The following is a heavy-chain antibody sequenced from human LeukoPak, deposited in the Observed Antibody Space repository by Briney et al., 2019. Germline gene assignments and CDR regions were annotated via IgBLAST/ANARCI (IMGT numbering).Heavy chain of an antibody. Sequence: SETLSLTCTVSGGSISSFYWSWIRQPAGKGPEWIGRIYTSGSTDHNPSLKSRVSISVDTSKNQVSLRLTSVTAADTAVYYCARGTISMDVWGRGTTVTISS. CDR3: ARGTISMDV. CDR1: GGSISSFY. J-gene: IGHJ6*03. D-gene: IGHD3-9*01. CDR2: IYTSGST. V-gene: IGHV4-4*07.